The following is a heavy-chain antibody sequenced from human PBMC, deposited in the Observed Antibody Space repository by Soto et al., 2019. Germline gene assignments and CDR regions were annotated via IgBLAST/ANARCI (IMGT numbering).Heavy chain of an antibody. CDR3: SAYYYYGMDV. J-gene: IGHJ6*02. V-gene: IGHV4-34*01. CDR1: GGSFSGYY. CDR2: INHSGST. Sequence: SETLSLTCAVYGGSFSGYYWSWIRQPPGKGLEWIGEINHSGSTNYNPSLKSRVTISVDTSKNQFSLKLSSVTAADTAVYYCSAYYYYGMDVWGQGTTVTSP.